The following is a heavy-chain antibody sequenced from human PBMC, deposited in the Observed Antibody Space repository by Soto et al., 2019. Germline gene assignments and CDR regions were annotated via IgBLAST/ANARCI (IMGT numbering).Heavy chain of an antibody. CDR1: GGSISSGGYY. J-gene: IGHJ4*02. CDR2: IYYSGST. CDR3: ARDRTVSGSGWYYFDY. V-gene: IGHV4-31*03. D-gene: IGHD6-19*01. Sequence: QVQLQESGPGLVKPSQTLSLTCTVSGGSISSGGYYWSWIRQHPGKGLEWIGYIYYSGSTYYNPALKSRVTVSVDTSKNPFSLKLSSVTAADTAVYYCARDRTVSGSGWYYFDYWGQGTLVTVSS.